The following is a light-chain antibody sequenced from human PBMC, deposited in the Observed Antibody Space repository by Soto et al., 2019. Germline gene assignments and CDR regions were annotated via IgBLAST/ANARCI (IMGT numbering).Light chain of an antibody. CDR1: TSNIGAPYD. V-gene: IGLV1-40*01. CDR2: GDN. CDR3: QSYDISLHNYV. Sequence: QSVLTQPPSVSGAPGQRASISCTGSTSNIGAPYDVHWYQHLPGAAPKLLIYGDNNRPSGVPDRFSGSKSGTSASLAITSLQAYDEADYYCQSYDISLHNYVFGTGTKLTVL. J-gene: IGLJ1*01.